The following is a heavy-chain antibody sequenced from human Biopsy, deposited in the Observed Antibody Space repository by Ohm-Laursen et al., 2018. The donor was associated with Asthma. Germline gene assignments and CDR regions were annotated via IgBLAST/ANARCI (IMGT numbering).Heavy chain of an antibody. CDR1: GDSFSNYA. CDR3: ARGYSGSDRIVYYYSGLEV. Sequence: VKVSCKASGDSFSNYAISWVRQAPGQGLEWMGGLIPVLGTPDHAQMFEGRVTITADESTSTAYMELSSLSSEDTAVYYCARGYSGSDRIVYYYSGLEVWGQGTTVTVSS. V-gene: IGHV1-69*13. CDR2: LIPVLGTP. D-gene: IGHD5-12*01. J-gene: IGHJ6*02.